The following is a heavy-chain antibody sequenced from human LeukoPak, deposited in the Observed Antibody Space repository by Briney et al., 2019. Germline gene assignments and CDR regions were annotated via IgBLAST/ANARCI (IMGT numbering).Heavy chain of an antibody. CDR3: ARVRMAAAYHDAFDI. CDR2: IYYSGST. CDR1: GGSISSYY. V-gene: IGHV4-59*01. Sequence: SETLSLTCTVSGGSISSYYWNWIRQPPGKGLEWIGYIYYSGSTNYNPSLKSRVTISVDTSKNQFSLKLSSVTAADTAVYYCARVRMAAAYHDAFDIWGQGTMVTVSS. D-gene: IGHD6-13*01. J-gene: IGHJ3*02.